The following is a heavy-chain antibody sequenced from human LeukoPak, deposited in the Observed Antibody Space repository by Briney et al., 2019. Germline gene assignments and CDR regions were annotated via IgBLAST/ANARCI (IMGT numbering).Heavy chain of an antibody. CDR1: GFTFSGSA. Sequence: PGGSLRLSCAASGFTFSGSAMHWVRQASGKGLEWVGRIRSKANSYATAYAASVKGRFTISRDDSKNTAYLQMNSLKTEDTAVYYCTRPEKNGYSYGREDDYWGQGTLVTVSS. J-gene: IGHJ4*02. D-gene: IGHD5-18*01. CDR2: IRSKANSYAT. CDR3: TRPEKNGYSYGREDDY. V-gene: IGHV3-73*01.